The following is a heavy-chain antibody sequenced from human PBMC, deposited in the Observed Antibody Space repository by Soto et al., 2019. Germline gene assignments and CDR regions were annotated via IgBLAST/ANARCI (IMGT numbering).Heavy chain of an antibody. V-gene: IGHV3-73*01. D-gene: IGHD4-17*01. CDR3: TRGYGDYVRDY. J-gene: IGHJ4*02. Sequence: EVQLVESGGGLVQPGGSLKLSCAVSGVTFSGSAMHWVRQASGKGLEWVGRIRSHSNSYATAYAASVKGRFTISRDDSKNTAYLQMNSLKTEDTAVYYCTRGYGDYVRDYWGQGTLVTGSS. CDR2: IRSHSNSYAT. CDR1: GVTFSGSA.